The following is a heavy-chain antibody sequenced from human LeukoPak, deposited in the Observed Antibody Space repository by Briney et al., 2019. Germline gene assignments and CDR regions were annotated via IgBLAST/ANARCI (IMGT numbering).Heavy chain of an antibody. V-gene: IGHV3-23*01. CDR2: ISGSGGST. CDR1: GFTFSSYA. J-gene: IGHJ4*02. CDR3: AKDTPSEYSSSSYFDY. Sequence: GGSLRLSCAASGFTFSSYAMSWVRQAPGKGLEWVSAISGSGGSTYYADSVKGRFTISRDNSRNTLYLQMNSLRAEDTAVYYCAKDTPSEYSSSSYFDYWGQGTLVTVSS. D-gene: IGHD6-6*01.